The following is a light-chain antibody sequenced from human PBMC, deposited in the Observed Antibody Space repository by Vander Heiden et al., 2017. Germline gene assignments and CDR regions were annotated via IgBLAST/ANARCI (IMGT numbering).Light chain of an antibody. Sequence: QSVLTPPPSVSGAPGQRVTISCTVSSSNIGAGYDVHWYQHLPGTAPKLLVYGNTYRPSVVPDRFSGSKSGTSASLAITGLQSDDEAYYYCQSYDHGLSGVFGGGTKLTVL. V-gene: IGLV1-40*01. CDR1: SSNIGAGYD. CDR3: QSYDHGLSGV. J-gene: IGLJ3*02. CDR2: GNT.